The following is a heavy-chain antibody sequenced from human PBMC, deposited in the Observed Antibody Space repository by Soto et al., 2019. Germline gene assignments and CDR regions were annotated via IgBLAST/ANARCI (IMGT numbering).Heavy chain of an antibody. CDR1: GFTFTDYY. D-gene: IGHD4-17*01. Sequence: GGSLRLSCAASGFTFTDYYMSWIRQAPGKGLEWVSYISGSGSTFSYADSVKGRLTISRDNAKNSLYVQMNSLRDEDTAVYYCARAPYGGNSAWGIDYWGQGALVTVSS. CDR2: ISGSGSTF. CDR3: ARAPYGGNSAWGIDY. J-gene: IGHJ4*02. V-gene: IGHV3-11*01.